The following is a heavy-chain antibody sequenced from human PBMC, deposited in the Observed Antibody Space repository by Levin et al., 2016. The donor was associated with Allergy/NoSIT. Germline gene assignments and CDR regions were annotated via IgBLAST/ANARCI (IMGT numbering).Heavy chain of an antibody. CDR3: AREDCSGGSCKQFDY. CDR2: INHSGST. Sequence: SETLSLTCAVYGGSFSGYYWSWIRQSPGKGLEWIGEINHSGSTNYNPSLKSRVTISVDTSKNQFSLKLRSVTAADTALYYCAREDCSGGSCKQFDYWGQGTLVTVSS. J-gene: IGHJ4*02. V-gene: IGHV4-34*01. CDR1: GGSFSGYY. D-gene: IGHD2-15*01.